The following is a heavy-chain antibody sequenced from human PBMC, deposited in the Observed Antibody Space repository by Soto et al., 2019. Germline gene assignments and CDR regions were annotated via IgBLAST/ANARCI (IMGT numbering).Heavy chain of an antibody. CDR3: ARDVEWELVALGYNVYALDV. Sequence: QVQLVQSGAEVKKPGASVKVSCKAPRYIFTAYFMHWVRQAPGQRLEWMGWISAYSGYTNYAQKFQGRVTLTTDTSTSTVYMEMRSMRSDDTAVYYCARDVEWELVALGYNVYALDVWGQGTTVTVS. D-gene: IGHD1-26*01. J-gene: IGHJ6*02. V-gene: IGHV1-18*04. CDR2: ISAYSGYT. CDR1: RYIFTAYF.